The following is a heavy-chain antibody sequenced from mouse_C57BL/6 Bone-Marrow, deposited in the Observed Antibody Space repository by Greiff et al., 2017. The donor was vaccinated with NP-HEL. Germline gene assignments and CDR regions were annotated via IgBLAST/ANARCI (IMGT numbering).Heavy chain of an antibody. V-gene: IGHV1-61*01. Sequence: QVQLQQPGAELVRPGSSVKLSCKASGYTFTSYWMDWVKQRPGQGLEWIGNIYPSDSETHYNQKFKDKATLTVDKSSSTAYMQLSSLTSEDSAVYYCARANWEGPRFAYWGQGTLVTVSA. CDR1: GYTFTSYW. CDR2: IYPSDSET. J-gene: IGHJ3*01. D-gene: IGHD4-1*01. CDR3: ARANWEGPRFAY.